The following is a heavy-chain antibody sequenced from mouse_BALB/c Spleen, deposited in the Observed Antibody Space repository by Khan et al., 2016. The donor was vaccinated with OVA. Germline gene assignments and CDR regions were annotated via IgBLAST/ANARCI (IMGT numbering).Heavy chain of an antibody. CDR3: ARGNYYGYYFDY. D-gene: IGHD1-1*01. J-gene: IGHJ2*01. CDR1: GYSITSGYA. Sequence: EVQLQESGPGLVKPSQSLSLTCTVTGYSITSGYAWNWIRQFPGNKLEWMGYISYSGVTSYTPSLKSRISITRDTSKNQFFLQLTSVTTEDTATYYCARGNYYGYYFDYWGQGTTLTVSP. V-gene: IGHV3-2*02. CDR2: ISYSGVT.